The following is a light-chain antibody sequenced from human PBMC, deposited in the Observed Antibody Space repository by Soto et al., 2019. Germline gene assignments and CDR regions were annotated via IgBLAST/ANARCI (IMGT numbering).Light chain of an antibody. Sequence: EIVMTQSPGTLSLSPGERATLSCRASQSVNSYLAWYQQKPGQAPRLLISGASFRATGIPARFSGSGSGTEFTLTIRSLQSEDFAVYYCQQYKNWPPTTFGQGTKVDIK. CDR2: GAS. J-gene: IGKJ1*01. V-gene: IGKV3-15*01. CDR1: QSVNSY. CDR3: QQYKNWPPTT.